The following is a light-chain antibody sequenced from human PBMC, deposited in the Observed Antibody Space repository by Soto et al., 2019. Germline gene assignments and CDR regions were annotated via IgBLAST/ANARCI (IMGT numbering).Light chain of an antibody. Sequence: QSALTQPASVSGSPGQSITISCTGSSSDIGSYSRVSWYQQPPGTAPKLIIYEVNNRPSGVPDRFSGSKSGNTASLTISGLQSEDEAEYYCCSYTSRSTLVFGGGTKVTVL. J-gene: IGLJ2*01. V-gene: IGLV2-18*02. CDR2: EVN. CDR3: CSYTSRSTLV. CDR1: SSDIGSYSR.